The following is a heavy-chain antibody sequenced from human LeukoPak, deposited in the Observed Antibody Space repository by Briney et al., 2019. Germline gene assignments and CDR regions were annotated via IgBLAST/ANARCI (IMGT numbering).Heavy chain of an antibody. CDR2: IRSKACGGTA. J-gene: IGHJ4*02. D-gene: IGHD6-19*01. CDR1: GFTFSSYA. Sequence: GRSLRLSCAASGFTFSSYAMHWFRQAPGRGLEWVGFIRSKACGGTAEYTASVKGRFTISRDDSENIAYVEMNSLKSEDTAVYYCARDLRAVAHDFDCWGQGTLVTVSS. CDR3: ARDLRAVAHDFDC. V-gene: IGHV3-49*01.